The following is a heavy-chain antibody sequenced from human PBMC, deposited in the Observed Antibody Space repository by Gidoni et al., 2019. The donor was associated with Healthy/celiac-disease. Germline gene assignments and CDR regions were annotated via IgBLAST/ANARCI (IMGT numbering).Heavy chain of an antibody. CDR3: ARGRITMGFGLDI. V-gene: IGHV4-34*01. CDR1: GGSFSGYY. D-gene: IGHD3-10*01. J-gene: IGHJ3*02. Sequence: QVQLQQWGAGLLKPSETLSLTCAVYGGSFSGYYWSWIRQPPGKGLEWIGEINHSGSTNYNPSLKSRVTISVDTSKNQFSLKLSSVTAADTAVYYCARGRITMGFGLDIWGQGTMVTVSS. CDR2: INHSGST.